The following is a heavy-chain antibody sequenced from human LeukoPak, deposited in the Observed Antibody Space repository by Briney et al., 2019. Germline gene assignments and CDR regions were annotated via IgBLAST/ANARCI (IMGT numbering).Heavy chain of an antibody. CDR1: GDSVSSNSAA. CDR3: ARGEVAQQWLVERPYYFDY. V-gene: IGHV6-1*01. CDR2: TYYRSKWYN. Sequence: SQTLSLTCAISGDSVSSNSAAWNWIRQSPSRGLEWLGRTYYRSKWYNDYAVSVKSRITINPDTSKNQFSLQLNSVTPEDTAVYYCARGEVAQQWLVERPYYFDYWGQGTLVTVSS. J-gene: IGHJ4*02. D-gene: IGHD6-19*01.